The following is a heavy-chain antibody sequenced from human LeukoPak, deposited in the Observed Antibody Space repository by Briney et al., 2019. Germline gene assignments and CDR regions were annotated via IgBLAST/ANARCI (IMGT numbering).Heavy chain of an antibody. J-gene: IGHJ4*02. Sequence: GGSLRLSCAASGCTFSDYYMSWIRQAPGKGLEWVSYISSSSSYTNYADSVKGRFTISRDNAKNSLYLQMTSLRAEDTAVYYCARVSVGGGYANDYWGQGTLVTVSS. D-gene: IGHD5-12*01. CDR1: GCTFSDYY. CDR2: ISSSSSYT. V-gene: IGHV3-11*06. CDR3: ARVSVGGGYANDY.